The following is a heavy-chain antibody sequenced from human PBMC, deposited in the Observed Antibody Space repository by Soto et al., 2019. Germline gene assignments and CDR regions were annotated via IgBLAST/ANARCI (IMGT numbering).Heavy chain of an antibody. Sequence: SETLSVTCAVYGGSFSGYYWSWIRQPPGKGLEWIGEINHSGSTNYNPSLKSRVTISVDTSKNQFSLKLSSVTAADTAVYYCARGVTRWTGKYYFDYWGQGTLVTVSS. J-gene: IGHJ4*02. CDR1: GGSFSGYY. D-gene: IGHD2-15*01. V-gene: IGHV4-34*01. CDR3: ARGVTRWTGKYYFDY. CDR2: INHSGST.